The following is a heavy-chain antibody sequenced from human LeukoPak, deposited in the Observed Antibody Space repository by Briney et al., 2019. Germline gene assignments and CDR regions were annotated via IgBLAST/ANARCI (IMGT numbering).Heavy chain of an antibody. J-gene: IGHJ4*02. V-gene: IGHV1-69*05. CDR1: GGTFSSYA. CDR3: ARGRRPSYSSSWYPAFDY. D-gene: IGHD6-13*01. CDR2: IIPIFGTA. Sequence: SVKVSCKASGGTFSSYAISWVRQAPGQGLEWMGRIIPIFGTANYAQKFQGRVTITTDESTSTAYMELSSLRSEDTAVYYCARGRRPSYSSSWYPAFDYWGQGTLVTVSS.